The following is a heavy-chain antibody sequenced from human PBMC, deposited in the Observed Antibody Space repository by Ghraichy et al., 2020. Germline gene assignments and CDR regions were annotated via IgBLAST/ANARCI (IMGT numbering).Heavy chain of an antibody. CDR2: ISGSGGNT. Sequence: GGSLRLSCAASGFTFSSYAMSWVRQAPGKGLHWVSAISGSGGNTYYADSVKGRFTISRDNSKNTLYLQMNSLRAEDTAIYYCAKDLRIWFCFMDVWGKGTTVTVSS. D-gene: IGHD2-8*02. J-gene: IGHJ6*03. CDR3: AKDLRIWFCFMDV. V-gene: IGHV3-23*01. CDR1: GFTFSSYA.